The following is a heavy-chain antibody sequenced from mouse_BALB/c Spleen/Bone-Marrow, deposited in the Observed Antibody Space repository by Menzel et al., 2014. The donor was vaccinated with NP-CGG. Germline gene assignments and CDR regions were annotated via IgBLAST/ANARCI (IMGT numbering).Heavy chain of an antibody. D-gene: IGHD3-1*01. CDR1: GYTFSNYW. CDR2: IHPGNSGT. J-gene: IGHJ2*01. Sequence: SGTVLARPGAAVKMSCKASGYTFSNYWMHWIKQRPGQGLEWIGTIHPGNSGTTYNQKFKGKAKLTAVTSTSTAYMELSSLTNEDSAVYYCTTLARNNFDYWGQGTTLTVSS. V-gene: IGHV1-5*01. CDR3: TTLARNNFDY.